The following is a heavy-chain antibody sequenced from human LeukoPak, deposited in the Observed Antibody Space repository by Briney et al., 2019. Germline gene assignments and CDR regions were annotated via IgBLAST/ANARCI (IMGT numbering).Heavy chain of an antibody. CDR1: GFTFSSYA. V-gene: IGHV3-30*01. Sequence: GGSLRLSCAASGFTFSSYAMHWVRQAPGKGLEWVAVISYDGSNKYYADSVKDRFTISRDNSKNTLYLQMNSLRAEDTAVYYCARGGGYYYDSSGYYFDYWGQGTLVTVSS. J-gene: IGHJ4*02. CDR3: ARGGGYYYDSSGYYFDY. D-gene: IGHD3-22*01. CDR2: ISYDGSNK.